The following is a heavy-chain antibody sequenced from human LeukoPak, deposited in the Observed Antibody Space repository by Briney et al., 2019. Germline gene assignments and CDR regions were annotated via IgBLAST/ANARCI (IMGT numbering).Heavy chain of an antibody. J-gene: IGHJ6*02. D-gene: IGHD1-26*01. V-gene: IGHV3-11*01. CDR3: AREGGSYHLDV. Sequence: KPGGSLRLSCAVSGFSFSDYYMAWIRQSPGKGLEWVSYISTTGGTIHYADSVKGRFTISRDNAKKLLYLRMSSLRADDTAVYYCAREGGSYHLDVWGQGTTVTVSS. CDR2: ISTTGGTI. CDR1: GFSFSDYY.